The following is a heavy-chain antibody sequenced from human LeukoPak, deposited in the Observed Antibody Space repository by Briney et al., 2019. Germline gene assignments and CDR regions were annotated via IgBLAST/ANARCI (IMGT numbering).Heavy chain of an antibody. D-gene: IGHD3-22*01. Sequence: PSETLSLTCAVYGGSFSGYYWSWIRQPPGKGLEWIGEINHSGSTNYNPSLKSRVTISVDTSKNQFSLKLSSVTAADTAVYYCARGHYYDSSGYSYWGQGTLVTVSS. CDR2: INHSGST. CDR1: GGSFSGYY. CDR3: ARGHYYDSSGYSY. V-gene: IGHV4-34*01. J-gene: IGHJ4*02.